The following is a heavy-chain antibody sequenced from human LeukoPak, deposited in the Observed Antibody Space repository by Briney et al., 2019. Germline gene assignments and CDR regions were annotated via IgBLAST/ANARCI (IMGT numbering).Heavy chain of an antibody. CDR2: LYYNGDT. J-gene: IGHJ4*02. D-gene: IGHD5-12*01. Sequence: KASGPLSPTCTVSGGSISSSGYFWGWNRKNHGKGLEWIGSLYYNGDTYYNPSLKSRVTISVDTSKNQFSLKVSSVTAADTAVFYCARQSGGYSAYDLSTFEIWGQGVLVSVSS. CDR1: GGSISSSGYF. CDR3: ARQSGGYSAYDLSTFEI. V-gene: IGHV4-39*01.